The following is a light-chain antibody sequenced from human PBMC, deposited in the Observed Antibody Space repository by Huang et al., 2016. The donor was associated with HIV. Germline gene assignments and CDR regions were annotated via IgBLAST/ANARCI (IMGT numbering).Light chain of an antibody. CDR2: GAS. Sequence: DIVLTQSPGILSLSPGERAALSCRSSQNITDNFLAWYQQKSGQAPRLLIYGASSRAIGIPDRFSGSGSGTDVTLTISRLEPQDSAVYYCQQYLSSPLTFGGGTNVEIK. V-gene: IGKV3-20*01. CDR3: QQYLSSPLT. CDR1: QNITDNF. J-gene: IGKJ4*01.